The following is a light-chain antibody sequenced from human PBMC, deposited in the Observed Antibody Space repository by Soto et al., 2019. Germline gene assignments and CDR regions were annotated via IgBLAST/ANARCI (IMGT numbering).Light chain of an antibody. CDR1: PSVSSY. J-gene: IGKJ1*01. Sequence: EIVLTQSQAPLSLSPGARATLSCRASPSVSSYLAWYQQKPGQAPRLLIYGASARATGIPARFSGSGSGTDFTLTISSLQSEDFAVYYCQQYNKWPPRTFGQGTKVDIK. V-gene: IGKV3-15*01. CDR3: QQYNKWPPRT. CDR2: GAS.